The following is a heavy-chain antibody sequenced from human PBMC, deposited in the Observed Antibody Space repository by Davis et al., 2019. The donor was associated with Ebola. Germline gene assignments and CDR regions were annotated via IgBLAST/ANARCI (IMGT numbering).Heavy chain of an antibody. CDR1: GGTFSSYA. J-gene: IGHJ4*02. D-gene: IGHD6-13*01. V-gene: IGHV1-69*13. CDR3: ARWIIAAAGELHY. Sequence: SVKVSCKASGGTFSSYAISWVRQAPGQGLEWMGGIIPIFGTANYAQKFQGRVTITADESTSTAYMELSGLRSEDTAVYYCARWIIAAAGELHYWGQGTLVTVSS. CDR2: IIPIFGTA.